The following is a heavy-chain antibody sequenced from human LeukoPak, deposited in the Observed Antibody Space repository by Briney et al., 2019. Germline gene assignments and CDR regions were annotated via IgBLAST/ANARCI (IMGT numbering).Heavy chain of an antibody. D-gene: IGHD4-17*01. CDR2: ISSSSSYI. CDR3: ARDDTRYGDYGQTFDY. V-gene: IGHV3-21*04. Sequence: GGSLRLSCAASGFTFSSYSMNWVRQAPGKGLEWVSSISSSSSYIYYADSVKGRFTISRDNAKNSLYLQMNSLRAEDTALYYCARDDTRYGDYGQTFDYWGQGTLVTVSS. J-gene: IGHJ4*02. CDR1: GFTFSSYS.